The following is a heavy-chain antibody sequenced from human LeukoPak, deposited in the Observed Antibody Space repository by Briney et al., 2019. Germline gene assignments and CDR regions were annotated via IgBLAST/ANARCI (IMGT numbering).Heavy chain of an antibody. D-gene: IGHD2-15*01. Sequence: PSETLSLTCAVYGGSFSGYYWSWIRHPPGKGLEWIGEINHSGRTNYNPSLKSRVTISVDSSKNQFSLRLSFVTAADTAVYYCARILGYCSGGTCPKRYFDLWGRGTLVTVSS. V-gene: IGHV4-34*01. CDR3: ARILGYCSGGTCPKRYFDL. J-gene: IGHJ2*01. CDR2: INHSGRT. CDR1: GGSFSGYY.